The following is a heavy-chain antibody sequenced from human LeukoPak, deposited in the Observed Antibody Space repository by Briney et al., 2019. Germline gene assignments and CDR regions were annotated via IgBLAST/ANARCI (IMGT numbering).Heavy chain of an antibody. V-gene: IGHV4-39*07. Sequence: SETLSLTCTVSGGSISSSSYYWGWIRQPPGKGLEWIGSIYYSGSTYYNPSLKSRVTISVDTSKNQFSLKLSSVTAADTAVYYCARVRNYGDLNVDYWGQGTLVTVSS. CDR1: GGSISSSSYY. D-gene: IGHD4-17*01. CDR2: IYYSGST. CDR3: ARVRNYGDLNVDY. J-gene: IGHJ4*02.